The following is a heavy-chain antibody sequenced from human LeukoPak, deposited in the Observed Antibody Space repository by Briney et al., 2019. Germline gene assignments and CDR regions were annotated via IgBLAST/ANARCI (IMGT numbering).Heavy chain of an antibody. Sequence: GGSLRLSCTASGYTFSSYWMHWVRQAPGKGLVWASRISTDVSTTTYADSVTGRFTISRDNAKNTLYLQMNSLRDEDTAVYYCSRDTFGPNDYWGQGTLVTVSS. CDR3: SRDTFGPNDY. D-gene: IGHD3-10*01. V-gene: IGHV3-74*01. CDR2: ISTDVSTT. CDR1: GYTFSSYW. J-gene: IGHJ4*02.